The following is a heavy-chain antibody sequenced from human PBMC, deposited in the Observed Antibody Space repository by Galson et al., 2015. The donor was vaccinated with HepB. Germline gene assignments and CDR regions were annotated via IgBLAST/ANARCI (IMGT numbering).Heavy chain of an antibody. CDR2: ISSDGSNK. Sequence: SLRLSFASSGFPFLPSCMPWVRQAPGKGLEWVAVISSDGSNKYYADSVKGRFTISRDNSKNTLYLQMNSLRAEDTALSYCAKDPYFSSALAGPMAGFDYWGQGTLVTVAA. D-gene: IGHD6-19*01. CDR1: GFPFLPSC. V-gene: IGHV3-30*18. CDR3: AKDPYFSSALAGPMAGFDY. J-gene: IGHJ4*02.